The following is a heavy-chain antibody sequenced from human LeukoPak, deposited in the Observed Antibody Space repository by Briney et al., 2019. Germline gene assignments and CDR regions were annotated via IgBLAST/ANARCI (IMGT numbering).Heavy chain of an antibody. CDR2: IYYSGST. CDR1: GGSISSSSYY. CDR3: ARVVDTAMVLFDY. V-gene: IGHV4-39*01. J-gene: IGHJ4*02. Sequence: SETLSLTCTVSGGSISSSSYYWGWIRQPPGKGLEWIGSIYYSGSTYYNPSLKSRVTISVDTSKNQFSLKLSSVTAADAAVYYCARVVDTAMVLFDYWGQGTLVTVSS. D-gene: IGHD5-18*01.